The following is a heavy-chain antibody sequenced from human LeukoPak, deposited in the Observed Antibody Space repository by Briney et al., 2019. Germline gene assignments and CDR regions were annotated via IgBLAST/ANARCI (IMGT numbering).Heavy chain of an antibody. V-gene: IGHV4-59*08. Sequence: SETLSLTCTVSGGSISSYHWSWIRQPPGKGLEWIGYIYHSGSTYYNPSLKSRVTISVDRSKNQFSLKLSSVTAADTAVYYCARPGVGSGRYGAFDIWGQGTMVTVSS. J-gene: IGHJ3*02. D-gene: IGHD5-18*01. CDR2: IYHSGST. CDR3: ARPGVGSGRYGAFDI. CDR1: GGSISSYH.